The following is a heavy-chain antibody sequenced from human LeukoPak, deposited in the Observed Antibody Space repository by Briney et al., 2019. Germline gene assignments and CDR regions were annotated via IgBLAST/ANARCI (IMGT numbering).Heavy chain of an antibody. CDR1: AFTFSDYW. Sequence: PGGSLRLSCAASAFTFSDYWMTWVRQAPGKGLEWVSYISSSGSTIYYADSVKGRFTISRDNAKNSLYLQMNSLRAEDTAVYYCAKTYYDILTGYRYFDYWGQGSLVTVSS. CDR2: ISSSGSTI. D-gene: IGHD3-9*01. V-gene: IGHV3-48*04. J-gene: IGHJ4*02. CDR3: AKTYYDILTGYRYFDY.